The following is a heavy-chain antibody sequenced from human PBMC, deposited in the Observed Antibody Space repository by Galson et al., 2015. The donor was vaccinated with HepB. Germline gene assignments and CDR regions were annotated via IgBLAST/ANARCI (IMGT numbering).Heavy chain of an antibody. Sequence: SVKVSCKASGYSFTNYFMHWVRQAPGQGLEWMGIINPSSGSTTYAQRFQGRLTMTRDTSTSTVYMELSSLRSEDTAVYHCAKDRQRTGYFDYWGQGTLVTVSS. J-gene: IGHJ4*02. V-gene: IGHV1-46*01. CDR2: INPSSGST. CDR3: AKDRQRTGYFDY. D-gene: IGHD3/OR15-3a*01. CDR1: GYSFTNYF.